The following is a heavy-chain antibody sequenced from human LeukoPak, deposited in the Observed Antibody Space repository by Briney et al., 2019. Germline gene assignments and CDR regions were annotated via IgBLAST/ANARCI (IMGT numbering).Heavy chain of an antibody. Sequence: KPSETLSLTCTVSGYSISSGYYWGWIRQPPGKGLQWIGSIYHSGSTYYNPSLKSRVTISVDTSKNQFSLKLSSVTAADTAVYYCARENPDYYDTSGSPRYWGQGTLVTVSS. D-gene: IGHD3-22*01. J-gene: IGHJ4*02. CDR3: ARENPDYYDTSGSPRY. CDR2: IYHSGST. V-gene: IGHV4-38-2*02. CDR1: GYSISSGYY.